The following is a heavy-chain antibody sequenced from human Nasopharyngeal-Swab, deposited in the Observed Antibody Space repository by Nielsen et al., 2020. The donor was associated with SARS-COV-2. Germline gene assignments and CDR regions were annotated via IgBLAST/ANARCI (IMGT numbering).Heavy chain of an antibody. V-gene: IGHV3-30*18. D-gene: IGHD3-22*01. CDR1: GFTFSSYG. CDR2: ISYDGSNK. CDR3: AKDKLVSYYDSSGYFDY. Sequence: LSLTCAASGFTFSSYGMHWVRQAPGKGLEWVAVISYDGSNKYYADSVKGRFTISRDNSKNTLYLQMNSLRAEDTAVYYCAKDKLVSYYDSSGYFDYWGQGTLVTVSS. J-gene: IGHJ4*02.